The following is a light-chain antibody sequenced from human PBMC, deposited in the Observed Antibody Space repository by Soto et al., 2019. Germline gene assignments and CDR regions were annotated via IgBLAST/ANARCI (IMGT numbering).Light chain of an antibody. Sequence: EIVMTQSPATLSVSPGERATLSFRASQSVSSNLAWYQQKPGQAPSLLMYGASRRATGTPARFSGSGSGTEFTRTVSSRQSEDYAVYFCHQYIRWPLTFGGGTKV. J-gene: IGKJ4*01. CDR1: QSVSSN. V-gene: IGKV3-15*01. CDR2: GAS. CDR3: HQYIRWPLT.